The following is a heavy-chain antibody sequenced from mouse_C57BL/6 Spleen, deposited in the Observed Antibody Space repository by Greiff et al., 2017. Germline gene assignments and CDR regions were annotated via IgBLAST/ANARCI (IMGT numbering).Heavy chain of an antibody. Sequence: LVESGAELVRPGTSVKMSCKASGYTFTNYWIGWAKQRPGHGLEWIGDIYPGGGYTNYNEKFKGKATLTADKSSSTAYMQFSSLTSEDSAIYYCARRGLDYYGSSSYYFDYWGQGTTLTVSS. D-gene: IGHD1-1*01. CDR1: GYTFTNYW. V-gene: IGHV1-63*01. CDR3: ARRGLDYYGSSSYYFDY. CDR2: IYPGGGYT. J-gene: IGHJ2*01.